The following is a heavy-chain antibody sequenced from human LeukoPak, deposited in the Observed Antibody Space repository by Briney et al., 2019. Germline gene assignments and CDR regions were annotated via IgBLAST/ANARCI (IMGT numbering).Heavy chain of an antibody. CDR2: IVGRGSST. J-gene: IGHJ4*02. CDR1: GFIFSNYA. Sequence: GSLRLSCAASGFIFSNYAMSWVRQAPGKGLEWVSAIVGRGSSTYYADSVKGRFTISRDNSKNTLYLQLNRLRAEDTAVYYCAKWGDYDILTGYYDSDYWGQGTLITVSS. CDR3: AKWGDYDILTGYYDSDY. V-gene: IGHV3-23*01. D-gene: IGHD3-9*01.